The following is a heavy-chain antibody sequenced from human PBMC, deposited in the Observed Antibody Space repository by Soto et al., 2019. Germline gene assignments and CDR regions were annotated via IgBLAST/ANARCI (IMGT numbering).Heavy chain of an antibody. CDR3: AKAIPAPGTAYYFDY. Sequence: GGSLRLSCAASGFTFSSYAMSWVRQAPGKGLEWVSLISGSGGTTYYADSVKGRFTISRDNSKNTLYLQMSSLRAEDTAVYYCAKAIPAPGTAYYFDYWGQGTLVTVSS. V-gene: IGHV3-23*01. CDR2: ISGSGGTT. J-gene: IGHJ4*02. CDR1: GFTFSSYA. D-gene: IGHD6-13*01.